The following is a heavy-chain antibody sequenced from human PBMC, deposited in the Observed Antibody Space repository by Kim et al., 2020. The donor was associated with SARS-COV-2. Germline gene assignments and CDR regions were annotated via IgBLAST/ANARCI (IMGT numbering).Heavy chain of an antibody. V-gene: IGHV1-46*01. CDR3: ARDESNTYYYGSGSYYIADY. D-gene: IGHD3-10*01. CDR1: GYTFTSYY. Sequence: ASVKVSCKASGYTFTSYYMHWVRQAPGQGLEWMGIINPSGGSTSYAQKFQGRVTMTRDTSTSTVYMELSSLRSEDTAVYYCARDESNTYYYGSGSYYIADYWGQGTLVTVSS. J-gene: IGHJ4*02. CDR2: INPSGGST.